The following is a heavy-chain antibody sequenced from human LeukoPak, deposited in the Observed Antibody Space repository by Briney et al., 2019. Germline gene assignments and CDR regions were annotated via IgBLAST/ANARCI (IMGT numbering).Heavy chain of an antibody. Sequence: SETLSLTCTVSGGSISRGGYYWSWIRQHPGKGLEWIGYIYYSGSTYYNPSLESRVTISVDTSKNQFSLKLSSVTAADTAVYYCARGLLFSWFDPWGQGTLVTVSS. J-gene: IGHJ5*02. D-gene: IGHD2-21*02. CDR2: IYYSGST. CDR1: GGSISRGGYY. CDR3: ARGLLFSWFDP. V-gene: IGHV4-31*03.